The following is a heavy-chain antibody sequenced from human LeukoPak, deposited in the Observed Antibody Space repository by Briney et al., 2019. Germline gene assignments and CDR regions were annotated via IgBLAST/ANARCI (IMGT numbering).Heavy chain of an antibody. CDR2: IIPMFGTP. Sequence: ASVKVSCKASGYTFTSYYIHWVRQAPGQGLEWMGGIIPMFGTPNYAQKFQGRVTIIADESTSTAYMELSSLRSEDTAVYYCARAIYYASGEDYYYYYMDVWGKGTPVTISS. CDR1: GYTFTSYY. J-gene: IGHJ6*03. D-gene: IGHD3-10*01. V-gene: IGHV1-69*13. CDR3: ARAIYYASGEDYYYYYMDV.